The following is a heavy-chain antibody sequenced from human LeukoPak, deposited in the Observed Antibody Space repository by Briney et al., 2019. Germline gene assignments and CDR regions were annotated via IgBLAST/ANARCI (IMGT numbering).Heavy chain of an antibody. D-gene: IGHD4-11*01. CDR2: INPNSGES. Sequence: ASVKVSCKTSGYTFTDYYIHWVRPAPGQGLEGMGWINPNSGESNSAQKFQGRVTMTGDTSISTAYMELRRVTSDDTAVYYCARDRDYSNTERGFDYWGQGTLVIVSS. V-gene: IGHV1-2*02. CDR1: GYTFTDYY. J-gene: IGHJ4*02. CDR3: ARDRDYSNTERGFDY.